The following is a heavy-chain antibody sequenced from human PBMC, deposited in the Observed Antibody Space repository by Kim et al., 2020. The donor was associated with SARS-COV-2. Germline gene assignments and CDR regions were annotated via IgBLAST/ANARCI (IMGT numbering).Heavy chain of an antibody. CDR2: SGGGGSI. D-gene: IGHD2-8*01. J-gene: IGHJ2*01. Sequence: GGSLRLSCAASGFTFSSYAMSWVRQAPGKGLECVSTSGGGGSIHYSDSVKGRFTISRDNSKNTLYLQMNSLRVEDTAVYYCAKRRGAVLTDWYFDVWGRG. CDR3: AKRRGAVLTDWYFDV. CDR1: GFTFSSYA. V-gene: IGHV3-23*01.